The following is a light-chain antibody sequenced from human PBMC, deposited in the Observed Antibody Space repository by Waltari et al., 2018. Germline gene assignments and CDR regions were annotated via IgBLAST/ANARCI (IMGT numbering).Light chain of an antibody. J-gene: IGKJ1*01. CDR3: QQYDNWLGT. V-gene: IGKV3-15*01. Sequence: EIVTTQSPATLSVFPGERATLSCRASQSIRSNLAWYQLKPGQAPRLLIYGASTRATGIPARFSGSGSGTEFTLTLSSLQSEDFAVYFCQQYDNWLGTFGQGTKVEIK. CDR1: QSIRSN. CDR2: GAS.